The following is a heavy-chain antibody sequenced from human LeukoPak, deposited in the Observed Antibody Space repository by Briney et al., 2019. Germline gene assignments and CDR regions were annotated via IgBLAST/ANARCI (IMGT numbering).Heavy chain of an antibody. CDR3: ARGAAAAGENYFDY. Sequence: ASVKVSCKASGYTFTGYYMHWVRQAPGQGLEWMGWINPNSGGTNYAQKFQGRVTMTRDTSISTAYMELSRLRSDDTAVYYCARGAAAAGENYFDYWGQGTLVTVSS. CDR2: INPNSGGT. J-gene: IGHJ4*02. CDR1: GYTFTGYY. D-gene: IGHD6-13*01. V-gene: IGHV1-2*02.